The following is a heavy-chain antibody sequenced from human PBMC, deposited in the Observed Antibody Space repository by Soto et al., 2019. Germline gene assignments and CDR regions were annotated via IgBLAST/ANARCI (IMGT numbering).Heavy chain of an antibody. CDR1: GGTFSSYA. Sequence: SVKVSCKASGGTFSSYAISWVRQAPGQGLEWMGGIIPIFGTANYAQKFQGRVTITADKSTSTAYMELSSLRSEDTAVYYCARDKAXYYYDSSGLSRHSHFDYWGQGTLVTVSS. CDR3: ARDKAXYYYDSSGLSRHSHFDY. J-gene: IGHJ4*02. V-gene: IGHV1-69*06. CDR2: IIPIFGTA. D-gene: IGHD3-22*01.